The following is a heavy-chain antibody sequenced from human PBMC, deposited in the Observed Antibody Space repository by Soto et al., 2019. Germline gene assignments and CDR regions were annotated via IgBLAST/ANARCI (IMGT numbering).Heavy chain of an antibody. CDR1: GFTFSSYW. D-gene: IGHD2-21*02. J-gene: IGHJ5*02. CDR3: ARTFYCGGDCYTEYNWFDP. Sequence: QPGGSLRLSCAASGFTFSSYWMSWVRQAPGKGLEWVANIKQDGSEKYYVDSVKGRFTISRDNAKNSLYLQMNSLRAEDTAVYYCARTFYCGGDCYTEYNWFDPWGQGTLVTVSS. V-gene: IGHV3-7*01. CDR2: IKQDGSEK.